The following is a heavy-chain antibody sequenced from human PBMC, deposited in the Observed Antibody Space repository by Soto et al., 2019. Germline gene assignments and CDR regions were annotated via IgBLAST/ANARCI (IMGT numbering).Heavy chain of an antibody. D-gene: IGHD2-2*01. Sequence: PGGYLRLSCTASGFTCSNYVMTWVRQAPGKGLEWVSGISGSGAMTYYADSVKGHFTISRDNSKNTLYLQMNTLRAEDTAMYYCAKQIEEYAHVPILGDYWGQGSLVTVSS. J-gene: IGHJ4*02. V-gene: IGHV3-23*01. CDR2: ISGSGAMT. CDR3: AKQIEEYAHVPILGDY. CDR1: GFTCSNYV.